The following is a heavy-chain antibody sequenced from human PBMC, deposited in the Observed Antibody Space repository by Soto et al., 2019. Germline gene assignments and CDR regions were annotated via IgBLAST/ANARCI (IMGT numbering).Heavy chain of an antibody. J-gene: IGHJ6*02. CDR1: GYTVTSYD. CDR2: MNPNSGNT. CDR3: ARRSGLAAAGIYYYGLDV. D-gene: IGHD6-13*01. Sequence: ASVKVSCKASGYTVTSYDINWVRQATGQGLEWMGWMNPNSGNTGYAQKFQGRFTMTRDTATSTAYMELSSLRSEDPAVYYCARRSGLAAAGIYYYGLDVWGQGTTVHVSS. V-gene: IGHV1-8*01.